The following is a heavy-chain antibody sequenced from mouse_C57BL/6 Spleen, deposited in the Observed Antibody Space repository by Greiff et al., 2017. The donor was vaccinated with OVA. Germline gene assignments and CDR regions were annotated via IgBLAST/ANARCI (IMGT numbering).Heavy chain of an antibody. CDR2: IYPSDSET. CDR3: AREKDYEFDY. V-gene: IGHV1-61*01. J-gene: IGHJ2*01. CDR1: GYTFTSYW. Sequence: VKVVESGAELVRPGSSVKLSCKASGYTFTSYWMDWVKQRPGQGLEWIGNIYPSDSETHYNQKFKDKATLTVDKSSSTAYMQLSSLTSEDSAVYYCAREKDYEFDYWGQGTTLTVSS. D-gene: IGHD2-4*01.